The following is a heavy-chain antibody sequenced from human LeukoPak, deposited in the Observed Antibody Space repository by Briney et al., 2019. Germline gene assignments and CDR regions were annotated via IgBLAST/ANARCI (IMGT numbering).Heavy chain of an antibody. V-gene: IGHV1-8*01. CDR1: GYTFTSYD. CDR2: MNPNSGNT. Sequence: GSSVKVSCKASGYTFTSYDINWVRQATGQGLEWMGWMNPNSGNTGYAQKFQGRVTMTRNTSISTAYMELSSLRSEDTAVYYCARMPDILTGLDPWGQGTVVTVSS. D-gene: IGHD3-9*01. CDR3: ARMPDILTGLDP. J-gene: IGHJ5*02.